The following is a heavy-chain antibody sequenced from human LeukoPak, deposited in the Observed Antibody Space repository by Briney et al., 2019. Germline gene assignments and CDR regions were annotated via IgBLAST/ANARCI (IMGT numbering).Heavy chain of an antibody. J-gene: IGHJ4*02. Sequence: GGSLRLSCAASRFTFSNYYMHWVRQAPGKGLVWVSHINGDGSTLGYAASVKGRFTISRDNSKNTLYLQMNSLRAEDTAVYYCARGSVTTGLDYWGQGTLVTVSS. V-gene: IGHV3-74*01. CDR2: INGDGSTL. D-gene: IGHD4-17*01. CDR1: RFTFSNYY. CDR3: ARGSVTTGLDY.